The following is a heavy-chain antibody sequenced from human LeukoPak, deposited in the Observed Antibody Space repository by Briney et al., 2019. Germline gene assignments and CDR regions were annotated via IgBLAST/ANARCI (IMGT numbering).Heavy chain of an antibody. Sequence: SETLSLTCTVSGGSIITTNYYWGWIRQPPGKGLEWIGSINYSGSTHYNPSLKSRVTISVDTSKNQFSLKLSSVTAADTAVYFCARARYSSGWYYFDYWGQGTLVTVSS. V-gene: IGHV4-39*07. J-gene: IGHJ4*02. CDR3: ARARYSSGWYYFDY. D-gene: IGHD6-19*01. CDR1: GGSIITTNYY. CDR2: INYSGST.